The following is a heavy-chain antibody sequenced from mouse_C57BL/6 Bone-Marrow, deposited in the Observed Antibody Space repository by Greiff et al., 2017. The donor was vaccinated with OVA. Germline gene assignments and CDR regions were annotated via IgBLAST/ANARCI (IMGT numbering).Heavy chain of an antibody. CDR2: IYPRSGNT. V-gene: IGHV1-81*01. CDR3: ASDSMDY. CDR1: GYTFTSYG. Sequence: VQLQQSGPELARPGASVKLSCKASGYTFTSYGISWVKQRTGQGLEWIGEIYPRSGNTYYNEKFKGKATLTADKSSSTAYMELRSLTSEDSAVYFCASDSMDYWGQGTSVTVSS. J-gene: IGHJ4*01.